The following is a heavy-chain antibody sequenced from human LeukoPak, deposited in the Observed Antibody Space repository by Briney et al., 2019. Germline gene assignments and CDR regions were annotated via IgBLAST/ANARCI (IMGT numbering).Heavy chain of an antibody. J-gene: IGHJ5*02. V-gene: IGHV3-48*02. CDR2: ISSSSSTI. CDR3: ARDLFQWLVRGPNWFDP. CDR1: GFTFSSYS. Sequence: PGGSLRLSCAASGFTFSSYSMNWVRQAPGKGLEWVSYISSSSSTIYYADSVKGRFTISRDNAKNSLYLQMNSLRDEDTAVYYCARDLFQWLVRGPNWFDPWGQGTLVTVSS. D-gene: IGHD6-19*01.